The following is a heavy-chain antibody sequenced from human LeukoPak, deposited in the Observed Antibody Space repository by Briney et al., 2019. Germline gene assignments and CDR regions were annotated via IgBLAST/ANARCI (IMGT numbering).Heavy chain of an antibody. CDR2: IIPIFDIA. CDR1: GGTFSTNA. D-gene: IGHD3-3*01. V-gene: IGHV1-69*04. J-gene: IGHJ6*02. CDR3: ARDRDFWSSYDRIDGWDV. Sequence: SVKVSCKASGGTFSTNAISWVRQAPGQGLEWMGRIIPIFDIANYAQKFQGRVTITADKSTSTAYMELSSLRSEDTAVFYCARDRDFWSSYDRIDGWDVWGQGTTVTVSS.